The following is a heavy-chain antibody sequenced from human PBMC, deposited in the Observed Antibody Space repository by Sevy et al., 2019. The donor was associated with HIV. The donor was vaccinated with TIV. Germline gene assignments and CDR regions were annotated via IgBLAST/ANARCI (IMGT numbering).Heavy chain of an antibody. CDR1: GDSVTSSPHY. CDR3: ARVVGESCSGGTCSGWFDP. D-gene: IGHD2-15*01. Sequence: SKTLSLTCIVSGDSVTSSPHYWTWIRQPPGKGLEWIAYIYYTGNTNYNPSLRDRVTISVDISKNQFSLKLSSVTAADTAVYYCARVVGESCSGGTCSGWFDPWGQGTQVTVSS. CDR2: IYYTGNT. V-gene: IGHV4-61*01. J-gene: IGHJ5*02.